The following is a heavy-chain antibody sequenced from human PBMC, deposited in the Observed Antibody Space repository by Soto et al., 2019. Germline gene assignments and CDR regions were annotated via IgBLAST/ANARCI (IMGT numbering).Heavy chain of an antibody. J-gene: IGHJ4*02. CDR2: IYHSGST. Sequence: SETLSLTCAVSGGSISSGGYSWSWIRQPPGKGLEWIGYIYHSGSTYYNPSLKSRVTISVDRSKNQFSLKLSSVTAADTAVYYCARSVHTTYYFDYWGQGTLVTVSS. D-gene: IGHD2-2*01. V-gene: IGHV4-30-2*01. CDR3: ARSVHTTYYFDY. CDR1: GGSISSGGYS.